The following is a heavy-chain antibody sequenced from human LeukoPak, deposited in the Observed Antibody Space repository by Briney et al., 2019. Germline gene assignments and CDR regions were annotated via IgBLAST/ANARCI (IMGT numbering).Heavy chain of an antibody. Sequence: ASVKVSCKASGYTSTSNGISWVRQAPGQGLEWMGWITADNGNTNYAQKVQGRVTMTTDTSTSTAYMELRSLRSDDTAVYYCARGGLSGSYRWTFDYWGQGTLVTVSS. V-gene: IGHV1-18*01. CDR1: GYTSTSNG. D-gene: IGHD1-26*01. CDR3: ARGGLSGSYRWTFDY. CDR2: ITADNGNT. J-gene: IGHJ4*02.